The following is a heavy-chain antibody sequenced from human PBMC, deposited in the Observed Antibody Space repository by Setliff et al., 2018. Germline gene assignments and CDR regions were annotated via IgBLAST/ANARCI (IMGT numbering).Heavy chain of an antibody. CDR2: IDLYNAGT. Sequence: ASVKVSCKASGSPFNNYDINWVRQAPGQGLEWLGRIDLYNAGTTYAEKMETKVTMTVDTSSNIGYMELRSLTSDDTGIYFCAMSSWPGRPNDFDLWGQGTEVTVSS. J-gene: IGHJ3*01. D-gene: IGHD6-6*01. V-gene: IGHV1-18*01. CDR1: GSPFNNYD. CDR3: AMSSWPGRPNDFDL.